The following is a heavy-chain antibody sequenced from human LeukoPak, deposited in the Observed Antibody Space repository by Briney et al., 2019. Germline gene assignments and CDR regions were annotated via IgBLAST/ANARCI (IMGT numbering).Heavy chain of an antibody. CDR1: GYTFTSYG. CDR2: ISAYNGNT. CDR3: ARDTSALVGATDYWYFDL. D-gene: IGHD1-26*01. V-gene: IGHV1-18*01. Sequence: ASVKVSCKASGYTFTSYGISWVRQAPGQGLEWMGWISAYNGNTNYAQKLQGRVTMTTDTSTSTAYMELRSLRSDDTAVYYCARDTSALVGATDYWYFDLWGRGTLVTVSS. J-gene: IGHJ2*01.